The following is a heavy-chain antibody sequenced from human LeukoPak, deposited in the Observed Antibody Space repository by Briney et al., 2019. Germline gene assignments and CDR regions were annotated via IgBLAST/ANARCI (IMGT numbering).Heavy chain of an antibody. CDR2: INHNGNVN. V-gene: IGHV3-7*03. D-gene: IGHD6-13*01. Sequence: PTGGSLRLSCAASGFTFSSYWMNWARQAPGKGLEWVASINHNGNVNYYVDSVKGRVTLSRDNSKNTVYLQMSSLRVADTGVYYCGRGFSNWSLDYWGQGTLITVSS. CDR1: GFTFSSYW. J-gene: IGHJ4*02. CDR3: GRGFSNWSLDY.